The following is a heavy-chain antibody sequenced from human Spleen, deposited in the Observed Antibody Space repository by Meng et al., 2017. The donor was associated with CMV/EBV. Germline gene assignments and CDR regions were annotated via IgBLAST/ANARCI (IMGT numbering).Heavy chain of an antibody. D-gene: IGHD2-2*01. Sequence: PGDTYIDYYIHWVQQAPGKGLEWMGLIDPEDGEIIYAEKFQGRVTMTAGTSPDTAYMELSSLRSEDTALYYCVIGGYTSTWYWFDPWGQGTLVTVSS. CDR3: VIGGYTSTWYWFDP. CDR1: GDTYIDYY. CDR2: IDPEDGEI. J-gene: IGHJ5*02. V-gene: IGHV1-69-2*01.